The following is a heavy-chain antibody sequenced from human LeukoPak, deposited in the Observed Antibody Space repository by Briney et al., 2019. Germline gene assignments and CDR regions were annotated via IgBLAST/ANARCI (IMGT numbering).Heavy chain of an antibody. CDR2: VSFDGDNK. CDR3: ARDWTLNY. CDR1: GFTFSSYA. V-gene: IGHV3-30-3*01. Sequence: GGSLRLSCAATGFTFSSYAMHWVRQAPGKGLEWVAVVSFDGDNKYYADSVKDRFTISRDNSQNTLYLQLNSLRAEDTAVYYCARDWTLNYWGQGTLVTVSS. J-gene: IGHJ4*02. D-gene: IGHD3/OR15-3a*01.